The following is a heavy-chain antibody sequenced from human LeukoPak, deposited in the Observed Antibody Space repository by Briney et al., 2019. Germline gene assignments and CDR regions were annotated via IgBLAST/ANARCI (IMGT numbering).Heavy chain of an antibody. Sequence: PGGSLRLSCAASGFTFSSYWMHWVRQAPGKGLVWVSRINNDGSSTSYADSVKGRFTISRDNAKNTLYLQMNSLRAEDKAVYYCARGTERYFDWPELDYWGQGTLVTVSS. V-gene: IGHV3-74*01. CDR3: ARGTERYFDWPELDY. CDR1: GFTFSSYW. J-gene: IGHJ4*02. D-gene: IGHD3-9*01. CDR2: INNDGSST.